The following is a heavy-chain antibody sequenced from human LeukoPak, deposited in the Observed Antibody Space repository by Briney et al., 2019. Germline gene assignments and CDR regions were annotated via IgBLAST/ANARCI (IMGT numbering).Heavy chain of an antibody. V-gene: IGHV4-4*07. D-gene: IGHD3-10*01. CDR2: IYTSGST. Sequence: SETLSLTCTVSGGSISSYYWSWIRQPAGKGLEWIGRIYTSGSTNYNPSLKSRVTMSVDTSKNQFSLKLSSVTAADTAVYYCARDSLIWFGELEGWFDPWGQGTLVTVSS. J-gene: IGHJ5*02. CDR1: GGSISSYY. CDR3: ARDSLIWFGELEGWFDP.